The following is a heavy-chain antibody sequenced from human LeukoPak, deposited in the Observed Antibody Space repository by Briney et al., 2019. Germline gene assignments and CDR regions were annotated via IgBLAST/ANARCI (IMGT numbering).Heavy chain of an antibody. V-gene: IGHV3-23*01. CDR1: GFTLSNYA. CDR2: ISGSGDST. Sequence: GGSLRLSCAASGFTLSNYAMSWARQAPGKGLEWVSGISGSGDSTYYADSVKGRFTISRDNSKNTLYLQMNSLRAEDTAVYYCAKDGTSSFYYYYYMDVWGKGTTVTVSS. J-gene: IGHJ6*03. D-gene: IGHD6-6*01. CDR3: AKDGTSSFYYYYYMDV.